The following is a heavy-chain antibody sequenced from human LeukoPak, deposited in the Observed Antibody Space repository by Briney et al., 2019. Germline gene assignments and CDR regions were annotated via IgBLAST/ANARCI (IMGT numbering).Heavy chain of an antibody. CDR1: GFTFSSYS. J-gene: IGHJ3*02. CDR2: ISSSSSYI. CDR3: AKTGYCSGGSCYLNAFDI. Sequence: GGSLRLSCAASGFTFSSYSMNWVRQAPGKGLEWVSSISSSSSYIYYADSVKGRFTISRDNAKNSLYLQMNSLRAEDTAVYYCAKTGYCSGGSCYLNAFDIWGQGTMVTVS. V-gene: IGHV3-21*04. D-gene: IGHD2-15*01.